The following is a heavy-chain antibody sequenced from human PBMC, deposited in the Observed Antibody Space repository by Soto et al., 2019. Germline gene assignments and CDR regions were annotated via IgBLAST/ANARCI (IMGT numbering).Heavy chain of an antibody. J-gene: IGHJ6*02. CDR2: INAGNGNT. CDR1: GYPFTSYA. CDR3: ARVAGYCSSTSCYETDYYYYGMDV. Sequence: APLKGSSNASGYPFTSYAMHWVRQAPGQKPGWMGWINAGNGNTKYSQKFQGRVTITRDTSASTAYMELSSLRSEDTAVYYCARVAGYCSSTSCYETDYYYYGMDVWGQGTTVTVSS. D-gene: IGHD2-2*01. V-gene: IGHV1-3*01.